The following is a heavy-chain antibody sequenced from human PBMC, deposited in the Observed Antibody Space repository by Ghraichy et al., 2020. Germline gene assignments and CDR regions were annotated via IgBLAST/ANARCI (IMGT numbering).Heavy chain of an antibody. CDR1: GGSISSGNYY. D-gene: IGHD1/OR15-1a*01. V-gene: IGHV4-39*01. CDR2: IYYSGSA. J-gene: IGHJ5*02. CDR3: AEWQRGTMSES. Sequence: SETLSLTCTVSGGSISSGNYYWGWIRQPPGKGLEWIGTIYYSGSAYYNPSLKSRVTMSVDTSKHQFSLQLRSVTAADTAVYYCAEWQRGTMSESWGQGTLVTVSS.